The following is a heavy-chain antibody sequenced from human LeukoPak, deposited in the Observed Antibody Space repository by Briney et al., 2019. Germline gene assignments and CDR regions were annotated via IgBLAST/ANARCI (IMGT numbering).Heavy chain of an antibody. CDR3: ARDQVLWWKPVGDFDL. J-gene: IGHJ2*01. D-gene: IGHD2-21*01. V-gene: IGHV3-74*01. Sequence: GGSLRLSCAASGVSLSTYWMHWVRQVPGKGQVWVSRINSDGSIRNYADSVKGRFTISRDNAKNTVYLQINSLRVEDTSVYYCARDQVLWWKPVGDFDLWGRGTLVTVSS. CDR1: GVSLSTYW. CDR2: INSDGSIR.